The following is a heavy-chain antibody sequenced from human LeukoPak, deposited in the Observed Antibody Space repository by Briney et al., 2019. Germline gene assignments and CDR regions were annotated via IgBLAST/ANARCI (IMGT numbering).Heavy chain of an antibody. D-gene: IGHD3-10*01. CDR3: ARDLVWFGELQPRYFDY. J-gene: IGHJ4*02. CDR2: ISAYNGNT. Sequence: ASVKVSCKASGYTFTSYGISWVRQAPGQGVEWMGWISAYNGNTNYAQKLQGRVTMTTDTSTSTAYMELRSLRSDDTAVYYCARDLVWFGELQPRYFDYWGQGTLVTVSS. CDR1: GYTFTSYG. V-gene: IGHV1-18*04.